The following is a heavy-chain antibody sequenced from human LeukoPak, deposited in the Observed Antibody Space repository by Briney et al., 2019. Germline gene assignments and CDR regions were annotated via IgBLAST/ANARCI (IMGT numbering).Heavy chain of an antibody. Sequence: SETLSLTCTVSGGSISSYYWSWIRQPPGKGLEWIGYIYYSGSTNYNPSPKSRVTISVDTSKNQFSLKLSSVTAADTAVYYCASHVYCSSTSCSGGNYYGMDVWGKGTTVTVSS. J-gene: IGHJ6*04. CDR2: IYYSGST. CDR1: GGSISSYY. CDR3: ASHVYCSSTSCSGGNYYGMDV. V-gene: IGHV4-59*01. D-gene: IGHD2-2*01.